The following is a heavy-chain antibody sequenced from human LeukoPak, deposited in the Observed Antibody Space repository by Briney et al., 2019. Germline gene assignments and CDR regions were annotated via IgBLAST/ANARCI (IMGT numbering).Heavy chain of an antibody. CDR2: IIPILGIA. CDR3: ASTGALAAVAGPDY. CDR1: GGTFSSYA. D-gene: IGHD6-19*01. Sequence: ASVNVSCKASGGTFSSYAISWVRQAPEQGLEWMGRIIPILGIANYAQKFQGRVTITADKSTSTAYMELSSLRSEDTAVYYCASTGALAAVAGPDYWGQGTLVTVSS. V-gene: IGHV1-69*04. J-gene: IGHJ4*02.